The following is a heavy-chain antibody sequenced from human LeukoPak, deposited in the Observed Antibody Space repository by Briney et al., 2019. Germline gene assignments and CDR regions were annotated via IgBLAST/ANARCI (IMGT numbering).Heavy chain of an antibody. J-gene: IGHJ6*02. CDR2: ISGSGGST. CDR3: AKAGGTDYYYYGMDV. Sequence: TGGSLRLSCAASGFIFTSYWMHWVRQAPGKGLEWVSAISGSGGSTYYADSVKGRFTISRDNSKNTLYLQMNSLRAEDTAVYYCAKAGGTDYYYYGMDVWGQGTTVTVSS. CDR1: GFIFTSYW. D-gene: IGHD2-8*02. V-gene: IGHV3-23*01.